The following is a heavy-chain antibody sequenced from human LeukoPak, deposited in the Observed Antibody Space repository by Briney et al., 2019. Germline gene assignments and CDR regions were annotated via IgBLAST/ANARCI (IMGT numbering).Heavy chain of an antibody. J-gene: IGHJ4*02. CDR3: AALVDY. CDR2: ISYDGSNK. V-gene: IGHV3-30*03. Sequence: GRSLRLSCAASGFTFSSYGMHWVRQAPGKGLEWVAVISYDGSNKYYADSVKGRFTISRDNSKNTLYLQMNSLRAEDTAVYYCAALVDYWGQGTLVTVSS. CDR1: GFTFSSYG.